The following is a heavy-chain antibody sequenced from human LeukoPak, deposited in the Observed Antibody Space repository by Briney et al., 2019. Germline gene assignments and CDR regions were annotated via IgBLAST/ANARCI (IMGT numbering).Heavy chain of an antibody. D-gene: IGHD3-3*01. J-gene: IGHJ3*02. CDR3: ARAGSGYSFDI. Sequence: KPSGTLSLTCTVSGGSISTYYWTWIRQTPGKGLEWIGYVDYSGSTNYNPSLKSRVTISVDTSENQFSLRLSSVTAADSAMYYCARAGSGYSFDIWGQGTLVTVSS. CDR2: VDYSGST. CDR1: GGSISTYY. V-gene: IGHV4-59*01.